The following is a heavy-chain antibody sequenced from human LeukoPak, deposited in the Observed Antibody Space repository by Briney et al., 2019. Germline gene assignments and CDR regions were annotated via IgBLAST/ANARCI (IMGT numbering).Heavy chain of an antibody. Sequence: GSLRLSCAASGFTFSHHGVHWVRQAPGKGLEWVAFILYDGSNKYYVDSVKGRFTISRDNSKNALSLQMNSLRAEDTAMYYCARAVDKGTGYYMDFWGQGTLVTVSS. CDR2: ILYDGSNK. D-gene: IGHD3-22*01. CDR1: GFTFSHHG. CDR3: ARAVDKGTGYYMDF. J-gene: IGHJ4*02. V-gene: IGHV3-30*02.